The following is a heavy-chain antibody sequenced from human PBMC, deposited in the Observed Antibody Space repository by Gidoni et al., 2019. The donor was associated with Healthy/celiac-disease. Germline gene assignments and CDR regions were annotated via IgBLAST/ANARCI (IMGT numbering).Heavy chain of an antibody. CDR1: GCPFSRHT. J-gene: IGHJ3*02. D-gene: IGHD3-22*01. V-gene: IGHV3-21*01. Sequence: EVQLVESGGGLVKPGGSLRLPCPAAGCPFSRHTLNWVRQAPGKGLEWVSSISSSSSYIYYADSVKGRFTISRDNAKNSLYLQMNSLRAEDTAVYYCARAYDSSGYSTENDAFDIWGQGTMVTVSS. CDR3: ARAYDSSGYSTENDAFDI. CDR2: ISSSSSYI.